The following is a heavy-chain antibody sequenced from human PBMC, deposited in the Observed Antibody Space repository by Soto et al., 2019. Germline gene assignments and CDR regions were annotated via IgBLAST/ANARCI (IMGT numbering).Heavy chain of an antibody. D-gene: IGHD3-22*01. V-gene: IGHV3-48*02. CDR1: GFTFSSYS. CDR2: ISSSSSTI. J-gene: IGHJ4*02. CDR3: ARDLLYYYDSSGYKGDYFDY. Sequence: GGSLRLSCAASGFTFSSYSMNWVRQAPGKGLEWVSYISSSSSTIYYADSVKGRFTISRDNAKNSLYLQMNSLRDEDTAVYYCARDLLYYYDSSGYKGDYFDYWGQGTLVTVSS.